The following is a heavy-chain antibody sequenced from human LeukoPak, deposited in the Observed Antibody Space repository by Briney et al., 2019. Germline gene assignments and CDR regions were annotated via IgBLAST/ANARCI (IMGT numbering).Heavy chain of an antibody. CDR3: ARVRFDCSGGSCYPVAFDI. V-gene: IGHV1-18*04. D-gene: IGHD2-15*01. CDR2: ISAYNGNT. Sequence: ASVKVSCKASGYTFTSYGISWVGQAPGQGLEWMGWISAYNGNTNYAQKLQGRVTMTTDTSTSTAYMELRSLRSDDTAVYYCARVRFDCSGGSCYPVAFDIWGQGTMVTVSS. J-gene: IGHJ3*02. CDR1: GYTFTSYG.